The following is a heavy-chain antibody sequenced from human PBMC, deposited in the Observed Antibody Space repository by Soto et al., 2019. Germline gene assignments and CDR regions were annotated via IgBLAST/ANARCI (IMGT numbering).Heavy chain of an antibody. CDR1: GFTFSSYA. Sequence: GGSLRLSCAASGFTFSSYAMSWVRQAPGKGLEWVSAISGSGGSTYYADSVKGRFTISRDNSKNTLYLQMNSLRAEDTAVYYCTKGSYYYDGSGYWTHGGQGPRVTVSS. J-gene: IGHJ4*02. CDR2: ISGSGGST. CDR3: TKGSYYYDGSGYWTH. V-gene: IGHV3-23*01. D-gene: IGHD3-22*01.